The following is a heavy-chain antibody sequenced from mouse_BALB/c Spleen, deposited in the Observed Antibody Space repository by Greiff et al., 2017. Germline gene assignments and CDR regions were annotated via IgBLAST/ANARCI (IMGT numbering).Heavy chain of an antibody. V-gene: IGHV14-4*02. CDR3: NAFITTVVVPFDY. D-gene: IGHD1-1*01. CDR2: IDPENGDT. Sequence: SGAELVRSGASVKLSCTASGFNIKDYYMHWVKQRPEQGLEWIGWIDPENGDTEYAPKFQGKATMTADTSSNTAYLQLSSLTSEDTAVYYCNAFITTVVVPFDYWGQGTTLTVSS. CDR1: GFNIKDYY. J-gene: IGHJ2*01.